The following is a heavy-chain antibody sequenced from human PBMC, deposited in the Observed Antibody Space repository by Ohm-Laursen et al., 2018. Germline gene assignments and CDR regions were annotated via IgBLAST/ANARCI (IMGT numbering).Heavy chain of an antibody. J-gene: IGHJ4*02. D-gene: IGHD3-10*01. CDR1: GFTFDDYA. CDR3: AKDPNYGSDSGYFDY. Sequence: SSLRLSCAASGFTFDDYAMHWVRQAPGKGLEWVSGISWNSGSMDYADSAKGRFIISRDNAKNSLYLQMNSLRAEDTALYYCAKDPNYGSDSGYFDYWGQGTLVTVSS. CDR2: ISWNSGSM. V-gene: IGHV3-9*01.